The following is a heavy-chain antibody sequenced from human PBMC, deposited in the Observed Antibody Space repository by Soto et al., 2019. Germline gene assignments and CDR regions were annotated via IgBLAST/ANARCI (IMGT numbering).Heavy chain of an antibody. CDR2: ITTDKGKT. Sequence: QVQLVQSGPEVKKPGASVKVSCKTSGYTFTSFGISWVRQAPGQGLEWMGWITTDKGKTNYAQKFQGRVTMTTDTSTSTAYMELMSLRSDDTAVYYRATRSPAFDYWGQGTLVTASS. CDR1: GYTFTSFG. J-gene: IGHJ4*02. V-gene: IGHV1-18*01. CDR3: ATRSPAFDY.